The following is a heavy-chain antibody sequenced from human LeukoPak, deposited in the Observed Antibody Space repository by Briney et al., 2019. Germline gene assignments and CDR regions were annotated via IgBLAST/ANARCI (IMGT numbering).Heavy chain of an antibody. J-gene: IGHJ2*01. CDR2: IWYDGSNK. CDR3: ARDYLDWYFDL. Sequence: GGSLRLSCAASGFTYSSYGMHWVRQAPGKGLEWVAVIWYDGSNKYYADSVKGRFTISRDNSKNTLYLQMNSLRAEDTAVYYCARDYLDWYFDLWGRGTLVTVSS. CDR1: GFTYSSYG. V-gene: IGHV3-33*01.